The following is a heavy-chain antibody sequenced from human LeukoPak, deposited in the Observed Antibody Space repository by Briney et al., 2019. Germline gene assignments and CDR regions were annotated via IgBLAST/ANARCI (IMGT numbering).Heavy chain of an antibody. V-gene: IGHV3-23*01. J-gene: IGHJ4*02. Sequence: GGSLRLSCAASGFTFSSSAMSWVRQAPWKGLEWVSAISNNGGYTYYADSVQGRFTISRDNSKSTLCLQMNSLRAEDTAVYYCARDSYWSQGTLVTVSS. CDR1: GFTFSSSA. CDR2: ISNNGGYT. CDR3: ARDSY.